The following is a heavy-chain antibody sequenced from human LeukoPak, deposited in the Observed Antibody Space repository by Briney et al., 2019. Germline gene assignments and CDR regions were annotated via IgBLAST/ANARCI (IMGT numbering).Heavy chain of an antibody. J-gene: IGHJ4*02. Sequence: ASVKVSCKASGYTFTGYYMHWVRQAPGQGLEWMGWINPNSGGTNYAQKFQGRVTMTRDTSISTAYKELSRLRSDDTAVYYCARVRNSGGSSDFDYWGQGTLVTVSS. D-gene: IGHD2-15*01. V-gene: IGHV1-2*02. CDR1: GYTFTGYY. CDR2: INPNSGGT. CDR3: ARVRNSGGSSDFDY.